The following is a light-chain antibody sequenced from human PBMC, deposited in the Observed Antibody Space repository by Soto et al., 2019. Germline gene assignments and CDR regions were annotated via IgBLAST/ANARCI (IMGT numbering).Light chain of an antibody. CDR2: GAS. CDR1: QTVRNNY. V-gene: IGKV3-20*01. J-gene: IGKJ5*01. Sequence: PGGRATLSCRASQTVRNNYLAWYQQKPGRAPRALIYGASNRATGIPDRFSGGGSGTDFTLTITRLEPEEFAVYYCQQYGSSPRTFGQGTRLENK. CDR3: QQYGSSPRT.